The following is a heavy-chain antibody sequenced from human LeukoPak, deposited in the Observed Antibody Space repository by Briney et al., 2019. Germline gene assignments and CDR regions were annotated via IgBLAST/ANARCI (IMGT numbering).Heavy chain of an antibody. Sequence: GGSLRLSCAASGFTFNNYAMSWVRQAPGKGLEWVSTISNSDFSTYYADSVKGRFTISRDNSENTLYLQMNSLRAEDTALYYCAKATGYLLWGQGTLVTVSS. J-gene: IGHJ4*02. V-gene: IGHV3-23*01. D-gene: IGHD5-18*01. CDR1: GFTFNNYA. CDR3: AKATGYLL. CDR2: ISNSDFST.